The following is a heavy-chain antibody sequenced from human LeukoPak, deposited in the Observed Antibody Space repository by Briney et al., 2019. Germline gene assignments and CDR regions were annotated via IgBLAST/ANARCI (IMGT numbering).Heavy chain of an antibody. D-gene: IGHD6-13*01. CDR1: GYTFTGYY. J-gene: IGHJ4*02. Sequence: ASVKVSXKASGYTFTGYYMHWVRQAPGQGLEWMGRINPNSGGTNYAQKFQGRVTMTRDTSISTAYMELSRLRSDDTAVYYCARQKGGSSFHNLDYWGQGTLVTVSS. CDR3: ARQKGGSSFHNLDY. CDR2: INPNSGGT. V-gene: IGHV1-2*06.